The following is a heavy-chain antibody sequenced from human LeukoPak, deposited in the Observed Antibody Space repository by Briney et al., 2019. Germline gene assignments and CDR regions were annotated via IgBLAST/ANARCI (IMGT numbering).Heavy chain of an antibody. V-gene: IGHV1-2*02. CDR3: AREYYYHSSVTWFDP. J-gene: IGHJ5*02. Sequence: ASVKVSCKASGYTFTGSYMHWVRQAPGQGLEWMGWINPNSGGTNYAQKFQGRVTMTRDTSISTAYMELSRLRSDDTAVYYCAREYYYHSSVTWFDPWGQGTLVTVSS. CDR1: GYTFTGSY. D-gene: IGHD3-22*01. CDR2: INPNSGGT.